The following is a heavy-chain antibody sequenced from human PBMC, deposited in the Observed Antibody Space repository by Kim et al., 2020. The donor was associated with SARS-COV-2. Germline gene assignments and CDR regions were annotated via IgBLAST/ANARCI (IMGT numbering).Heavy chain of an antibody. D-gene: IGHD6-6*01. J-gene: IGHJ6*02. CDR3: ARVRGDSSSSPRMDV. Sequence: QKFQGRVTMTRDTSTSTVYMELSSLRSEDTAVYYCARVRGDSSSSPRMDVWGQGTTVTVSS. V-gene: IGHV1-46*01.